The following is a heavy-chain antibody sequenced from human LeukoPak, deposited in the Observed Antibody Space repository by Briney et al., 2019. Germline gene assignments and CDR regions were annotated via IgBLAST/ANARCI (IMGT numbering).Heavy chain of an antibody. J-gene: IGHJ6*02. CDR1: RGTFSSYA. D-gene: IGHD4-11*01. CDR2: IIPIFGTA. Sequence: ASVKVSFKASRGTFSSYAISWVRQAPGQGLEWLGGIIPIFGTANYAQKFQGRVTITADESTSTAYMELSSLRSEDTAVYYCATRVDYRLGYYYGMDVWGQGTTVNVSS. V-gene: IGHV1-69*01. CDR3: ATRVDYRLGYYYGMDV.